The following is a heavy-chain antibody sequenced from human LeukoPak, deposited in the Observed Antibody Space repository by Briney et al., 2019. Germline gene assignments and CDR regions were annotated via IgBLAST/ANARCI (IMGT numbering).Heavy chain of an antibody. V-gene: IGHV3-7*03. D-gene: IGHD3-10*01. Sequence: PGGSLRLSCAASGFTFSSYWMSWVRQAPGKGLEWVANIKEDGSEKYYVDSVKGRFTISRDNAKNSLYMQMNSLRPEDTALYYCATLHYGSGGVHWGQGTLVTVSS. J-gene: IGHJ4*02. CDR3: ATLHYGSGGVH. CDR1: GFTFSSYW. CDR2: IKEDGSEK.